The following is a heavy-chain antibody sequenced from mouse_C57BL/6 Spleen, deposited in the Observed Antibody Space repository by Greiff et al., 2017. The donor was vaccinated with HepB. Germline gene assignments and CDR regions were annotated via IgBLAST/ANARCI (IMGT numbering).Heavy chain of an antibody. CDR2: ISSGSSTI. Sequence: EVHLVESGGGLVKPGGSLKLSCAASGFTFSDYGMHWVRQAPVKGLEWVAYISSGSSTIYYADTVKGRFTIARDNAKNTLFLQMTSLRSEDTAMYYSANYGYDGYFDDWGQGTTLTVSS. D-gene: IGHD2-2*01. J-gene: IGHJ2*01. CDR1: GFTFSDYG. V-gene: IGHV5-17*01. CDR3: ANYGYDGYFDD.